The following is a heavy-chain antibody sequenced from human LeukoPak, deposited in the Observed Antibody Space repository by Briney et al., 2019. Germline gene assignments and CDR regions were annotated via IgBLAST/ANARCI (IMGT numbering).Heavy chain of an antibody. Sequence: SETLSLTCIVPGGSISSSDYFWSWIRQPPGKGLQWIGYISYSGSTYYNPSLKSRLTISLDTSKNQFSLNLTSVTAADTAVYYCARFITGTSAFDYWGQGTLVTVSS. CDR3: ARFITGTSAFDY. J-gene: IGHJ4*02. CDR2: ISYSGST. V-gene: IGHV4-30-4*01. CDR1: GGSISSSDYF. D-gene: IGHD1-20*01.